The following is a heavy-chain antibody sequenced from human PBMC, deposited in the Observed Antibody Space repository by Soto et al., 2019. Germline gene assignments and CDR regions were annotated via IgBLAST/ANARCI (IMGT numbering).Heavy chain of an antibody. CDR3: ASSYYDFWRSGMDV. D-gene: IGHD3-3*01. CDR2: IYYSGST. V-gene: IGHV4-59*01. CDR1: GGSISSYY. Sequence: SETLSLTCTFSGGSISSYYWSLIRQPPGKGLEWIGYIYYSGSTNYNPSLKSRVTISVDTSKNQFSLKLSSVTAADTAVYYCASSYYDFWRSGMDVWGQGTTVTVSS. J-gene: IGHJ6*02.